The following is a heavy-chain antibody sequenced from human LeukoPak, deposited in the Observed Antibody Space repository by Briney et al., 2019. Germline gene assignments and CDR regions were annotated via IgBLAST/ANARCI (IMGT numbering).Heavy chain of an antibody. CDR3: ARGYCTNGVCYRSFGYYYMDV. V-gene: IGHV1-18*01. J-gene: IGHJ6*03. Sequence: ASVKVSCKASGYTFTSYGISWVRQAPGQGLEWMGWISAYNGNTNYAQKLQGRVTMTTDTSTSTAYMELRSLRSDDTAVYYCARGYCTNGVCYRSFGYYYMDVWGKGTTVTISS. D-gene: IGHD2-8*01. CDR1: GYTFTSYG. CDR2: ISAYNGNT.